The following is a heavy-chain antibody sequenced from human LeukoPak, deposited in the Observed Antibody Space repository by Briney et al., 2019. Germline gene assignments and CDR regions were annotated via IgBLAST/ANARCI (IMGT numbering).Heavy chain of an antibody. J-gene: IGHJ3*02. CDR2: ISGSGDAT. D-gene: IGHD3-3*01. V-gene: IGHV3-23*01. CDR3: AKDKTYDDFWSGHDAFDI. Sequence: QTGGSLRLSCAASGFTFRSYAMSWVRQAPGKGLEWVSVISGSGDATYYADSVKGRFTISRDNSKDTLYLQMNNLRAEDTAVYHCAKDKTYDDFWSGHDAFDIWGQGTMVTVSS. CDR1: GFTFRSYA.